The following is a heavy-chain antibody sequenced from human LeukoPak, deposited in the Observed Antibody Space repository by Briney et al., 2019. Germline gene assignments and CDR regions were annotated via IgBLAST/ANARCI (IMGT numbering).Heavy chain of an antibody. V-gene: IGHV1-18*01. D-gene: IGHD3-3*01. CDR1: GYTFTSYG. CDR2: ISAYNGNT. J-gene: IGHJ4*02. CDR3: AREYYDFWSGYTY. Sequence: ASVTVSCKASGYTFTSYGISWVRQAPGQGLEWMGWISAYNGNTNYAQKLQGRVTMPTDTSTSTAYMELRSLSSDDTAVYYCAREYYDFWSGYTYWGQGPLVTVSS.